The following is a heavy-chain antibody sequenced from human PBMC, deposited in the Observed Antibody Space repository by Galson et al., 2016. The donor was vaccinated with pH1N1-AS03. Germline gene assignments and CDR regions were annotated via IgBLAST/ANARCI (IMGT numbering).Heavy chain of an antibody. Sequence: SLRLSCAASGFIFSSFGMHWVRQAPGRGLEWMAFIRNDETSKYYADSVRGRFTISRDISRNTLYRQMNALTSDDTVVYYCVKDGGDGGEVDHWGQGTLVTVSS. V-gene: IGHV3-30*02. CDR3: VKDGGDGGEVDH. J-gene: IGHJ4*02. CDR2: IRNDETSK. CDR1: GFIFSSFG. D-gene: IGHD2-21*01.